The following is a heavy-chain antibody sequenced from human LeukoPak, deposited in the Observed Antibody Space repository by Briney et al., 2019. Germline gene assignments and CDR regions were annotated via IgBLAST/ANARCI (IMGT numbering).Heavy chain of an antibody. J-gene: IGHJ4*02. CDR2: IYYSGST. CDR1: GGSISSYY. V-gene: IGHV4-59*08. D-gene: IGHD4-17*01. CDR3: ARHDYGDYETDYFDY. Sequence: NPSETLSLTCTVSGGSISSYYWSWIRQPPGKGLEWIGYIYYSGSTNYNPSLKSRVTISVDTSKNQFSLKLSSVTAADTAVYYCARHDYGDYETDYFDYWGQGTLVTVSS.